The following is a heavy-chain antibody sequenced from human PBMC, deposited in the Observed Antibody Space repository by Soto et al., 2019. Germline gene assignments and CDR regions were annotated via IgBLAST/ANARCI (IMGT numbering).Heavy chain of an antibody. Sequence: SETLSLTCAVYGGSFSGYYWSWIRQPPGKGLEWIGEINHSGSTNYNPSLKSRVTISVDTSKNQFSLKLSSVTAADTAVYFCARGKGLFRGIFDSWGQGPLVTVSS. V-gene: IGHV4-34*01. D-gene: IGHD2-15*01. CDR3: ARGKGLFRGIFDS. CDR1: GGSFSGYY. J-gene: IGHJ5*01. CDR2: INHSGST.